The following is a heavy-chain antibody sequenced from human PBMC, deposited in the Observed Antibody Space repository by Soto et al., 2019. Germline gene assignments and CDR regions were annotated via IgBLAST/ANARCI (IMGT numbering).Heavy chain of an antibody. Sequence: GGSLRLSCAASGFTFSIYAMNWVRDAPGKGLEWVSTISGSGGTTYYADSVKGRFTISRDNSKNTLYLQMNSLRVEDTALYYCAKDGGTIAAADFDYWGQGTLVTVSS. J-gene: IGHJ4*02. CDR2: ISGSGGTT. D-gene: IGHD6-13*01. CDR1: GFTFSIYA. V-gene: IGHV3-23*01. CDR3: AKDGGTIAAADFDY.